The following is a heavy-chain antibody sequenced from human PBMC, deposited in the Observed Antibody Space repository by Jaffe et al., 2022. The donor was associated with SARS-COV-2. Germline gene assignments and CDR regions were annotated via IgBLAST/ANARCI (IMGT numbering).Heavy chain of an antibody. V-gene: IGHV3-9*01. J-gene: IGHJ6*02. CDR3: AKDKGVVPPTPPNGWSGFYGMDV. CDR1: GFTFDDYA. Sequence: EVQLMESGGTLVQPGRSLRLSCAASGFTFDDYAMHWVRQAPGKGLEWVSGINWNSGSIVYADSVKGRFTISRDNAKNSLYLQMNSLRVEDTALYYCAKDKGVVPPTPPNGWSGFYGMDVWGQGTTVTVSS. CDR2: INWNSGSI. D-gene: IGHD2-15*01.